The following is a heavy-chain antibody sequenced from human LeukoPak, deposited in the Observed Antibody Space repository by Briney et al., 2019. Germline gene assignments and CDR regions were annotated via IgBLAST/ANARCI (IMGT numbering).Heavy chain of an antibody. J-gene: IGHJ4*02. V-gene: IGHV3-9*01. CDR2: ISWNSGSI. CDR1: GFTFDDYA. CDR3: AKDMPRIGEYYFDY. Sequence: GRSLRLSCAASGFTFDDYAMHWVRQAPGKGLEWVSGISWNSGSIGYADSVKGRFTISRDNAKNSLYLQMNSLRAEDTALYYCAKDMPRIGEYYFDYWGQGTLVTVSS. D-gene: IGHD3-10*01.